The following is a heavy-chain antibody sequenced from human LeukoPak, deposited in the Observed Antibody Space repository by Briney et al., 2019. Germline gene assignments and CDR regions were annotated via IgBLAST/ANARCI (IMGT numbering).Heavy chain of an antibody. J-gene: IGHJ4*02. CDR3: ARGLDTAMVTLDY. CDR2: IYHSGST. V-gene: IGHV4-4*02. D-gene: IGHD5-18*01. Sequence: SETLSLTCAVSSGSISSSNSWDWVRQPPGKGLEWIGEIYHSGSTNYNPSLKSRVTISVDKSKNQFSLKLSSVTAADTAVYYCARGLDTAMVTLDYWGQGTLVTVSS. CDR1: SGSISSSNS.